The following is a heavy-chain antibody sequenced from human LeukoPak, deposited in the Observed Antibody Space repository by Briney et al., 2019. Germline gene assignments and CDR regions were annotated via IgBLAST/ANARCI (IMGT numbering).Heavy chain of an antibody. J-gene: IGHJ4*02. CDR1: GFTFSSYE. CDR3: ARGHHYYDSSAYYY. D-gene: IGHD3-22*01. Sequence: GGSLRLSCAASGFTFSSYEMNWVRQAPGKGLEWVSYISSSGNSIYYADSVKGRFTISRDNAKNSLYLQMNSLRAEDTAVYYCARGHHYYDSSAYYYWGQGTLVTVSS. V-gene: IGHV3-48*03. CDR2: ISSSGNSI.